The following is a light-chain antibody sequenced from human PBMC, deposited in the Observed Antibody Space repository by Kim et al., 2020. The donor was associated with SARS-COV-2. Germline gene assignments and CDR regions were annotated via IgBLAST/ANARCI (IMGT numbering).Light chain of an antibody. V-gene: IGLV2-14*01. J-gene: IGLJ1*01. Sequence: QSALTQPASVSGSPGHSITISCTGTSSDVGGYNYVSWYQQHPGKSPKLMIYDVSKRPSGVSNRFSGSKSGNTASLTISGLQAEDEADYYCSSFTSSSTYVFGTGTKVTFL. CDR2: DVS. CDR1: SSDVGGYNY. CDR3: SSFTSSSTYV.